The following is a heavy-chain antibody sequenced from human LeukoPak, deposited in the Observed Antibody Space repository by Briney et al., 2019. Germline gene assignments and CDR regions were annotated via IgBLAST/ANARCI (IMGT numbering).Heavy chain of an antibody. V-gene: IGHV4-59*01. CDR3: AGYKVTAMAKGPFDY. CDR2: IYYSGST. J-gene: IGHJ4*02. D-gene: IGHD5-18*01. Sequence: SETLCLTCTVSGGSISNYYWSRIRQPPGKGLEWTGYIYYSGSTSYNPSLKSRVTISVDTSKNQFSLKLSSVTAADTAVYYCAGYKVTAMAKGPFDYWGQGTLVTVSS. CDR1: GGSISNYY.